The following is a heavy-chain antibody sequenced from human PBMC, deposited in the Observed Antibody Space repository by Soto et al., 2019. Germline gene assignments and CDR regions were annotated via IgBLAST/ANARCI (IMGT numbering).Heavy chain of an antibody. J-gene: IGHJ3*02. V-gene: IGHV1-69*01. D-gene: IGHD4-17*01. CDR2: VIPTLATA. Sequence: QVQLVQSGAEVKKPGSSVKVSCKTSGGPFNNHAINWVRQAPGQGLEWVGLVIPTLATADYAQKFQGRVTMTADEVTNTAYMELSSLRSEAPGVYYCASDYGEIDAFDIWGQGTLVTVSS. CDR1: GGPFNNHA. CDR3: ASDYGEIDAFDI.